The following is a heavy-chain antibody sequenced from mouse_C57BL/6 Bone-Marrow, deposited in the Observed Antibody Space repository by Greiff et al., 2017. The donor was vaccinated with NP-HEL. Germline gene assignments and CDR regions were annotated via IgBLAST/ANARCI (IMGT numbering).Heavy chain of an antibody. CDR3: ARPQLGGFAY. Sequence: EVQGVESGGGLVQPGGSLKLSCAASGFTFSDYGMAWVRQAPRKGPEWVAFISNLAYSIYYADTVTGRFTISRENAKNTLYLEMSSLRSEDTAMYYCARPQLGGFAYWGQGTLVTVSA. CDR2: ISNLAYSI. CDR1: GFTFSDYG. V-gene: IGHV5-15*01. D-gene: IGHD4-1*02. J-gene: IGHJ3*01.